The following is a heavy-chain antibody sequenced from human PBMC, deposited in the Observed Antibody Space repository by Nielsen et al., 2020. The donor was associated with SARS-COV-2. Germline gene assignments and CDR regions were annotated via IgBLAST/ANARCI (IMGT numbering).Heavy chain of an antibody. CDR2: IDHRGNT. CDR1: GGSFFGYS. D-gene: IGHD1-26*01. CDR3: ARGQDGGTYYHYYSDV. Sequence: SETLSLTCGVSGGSFFGYSWMWIRQSPGKGLEWIGDIDHRGNTHSRSSLESRVSIFRDTSKSQVSLRLSSVTAADTAVYFCARGQDGGTYYHYYSDVWGRGTTVTVSS. V-gene: IGHV4-34*01. J-gene: IGHJ6*03.